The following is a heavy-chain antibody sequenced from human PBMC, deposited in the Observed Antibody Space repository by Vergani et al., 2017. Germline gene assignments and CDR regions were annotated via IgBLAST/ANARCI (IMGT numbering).Heavy chain of an antibody. Sequence: QVQLQESGPGLVKPSETLSLTCTVSGGSVSSGGYYWSWIRQPPGKGLEWIGYIYTSGSTNYNPSLKSRVTISVDTSKNQFSLKLSSVTAADTAVYYCARHWGRDIAVAGRLAFDIWGQGTMVTVSS. J-gene: IGHJ3*02. CDR3: ARHWGRDIAVAGRLAFDI. V-gene: IGHV4-61*08. CDR1: GGSVSSGGYY. D-gene: IGHD6-19*01. CDR2: IYTSGST.